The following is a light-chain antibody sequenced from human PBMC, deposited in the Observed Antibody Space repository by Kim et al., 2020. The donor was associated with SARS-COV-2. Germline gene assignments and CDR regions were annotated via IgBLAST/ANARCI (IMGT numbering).Light chain of an antibody. Sequence: EIVLTQSPGTLSLSPGERATLSCRASQSLTRNFLAWYQQKPGQAPRLLINGASNRATGIPDRFSGSGSGTDFTLTISRLEPEDFAVYYCQHYHSSPRTFGQGTKVDIK. CDR3: QHYHSSPRT. J-gene: IGKJ1*01. CDR1: QSLTRNF. CDR2: GAS. V-gene: IGKV3-20*01.